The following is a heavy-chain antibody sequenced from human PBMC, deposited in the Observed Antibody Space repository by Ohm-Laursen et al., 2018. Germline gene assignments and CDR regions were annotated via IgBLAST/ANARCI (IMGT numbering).Heavy chain of an antibody. D-gene: IGHD1-26*01. CDR1: GFTFGGYA. CDR2: LSGSGSTI. CDR3: ARSPNSGSFSFSDS. V-gene: IGHV3-23*01. J-gene: IGHJ4*02. Sequence: SLRLSCAASGFTFGGYAMSWVRQAPGKGLELVSALSGSGSTIYYANSVKGRFTISRDNSKNTLFLQMNSLRAEDTAIYYCARSPNSGSFSFSDSWGQGTLVTVSS.